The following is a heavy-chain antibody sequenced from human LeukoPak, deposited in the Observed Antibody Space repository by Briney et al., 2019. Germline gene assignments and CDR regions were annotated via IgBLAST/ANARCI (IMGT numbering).Heavy chain of an antibody. CDR2: IYYSGST. Sequence: PSETLSLTCTVSGGSISGTSYYWGWIRQPPGKGLEWIGSIYYSGSTYYNPSLKNRVTISVDTSKKQFSLKLSSVTAADTAVCYCATYDYDSRGHNPEDFQHWGQGTLVTVSS. V-gene: IGHV4-39*07. CDR1: GGSISGTSYY. CDR3: ATYDYDSRGHNPEDFQH. D-gene: IGHD3-22*01. J-gene: IGHJ1*01.